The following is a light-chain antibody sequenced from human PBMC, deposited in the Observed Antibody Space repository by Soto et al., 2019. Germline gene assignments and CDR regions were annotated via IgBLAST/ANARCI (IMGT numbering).Light chain of an antibody. Sequence: DIPMTQSPSTLSASVGDRVTITCRASQSISSWLAWYQQKPGKAPKLLIYKASSLESGVPSRLSGSGSGTEFTLTISSLQPDDFATYYCQQYNSYQWTFGQGTKVDIK. J-gene: IGKJ1*01. CDR1: QSISSW. CDR2: KAS. V-gene: IGKV1-5*03. CDR3: QQYNSYQWT.